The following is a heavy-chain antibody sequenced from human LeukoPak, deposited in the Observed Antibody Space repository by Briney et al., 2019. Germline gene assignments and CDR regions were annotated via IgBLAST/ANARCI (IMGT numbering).Heavy chain of an antibody. CDR3: ASSTKRYCSGGSCYPDDY. CDR2: IYYSGST. CDR1: GGSISSYY. Sequence: SETLSLTCTVSGGSISSYYWSWIRQPPGKGLEWIGYIYYSGSTNYNPSLKSRVTISVDTSKNQFSLKLSSVTAADTAVYYCASSTKRYCSGGSCYPDDYWGQGTLVTVSS. D-gene: IGHD2-15*01. J-gene: IGHJ4*02. V-gene: IGHV4-59*01.